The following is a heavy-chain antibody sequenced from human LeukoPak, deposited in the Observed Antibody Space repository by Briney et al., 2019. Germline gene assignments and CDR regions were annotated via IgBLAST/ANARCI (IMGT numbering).Heavy chain of an antibody. CDR2: ISISGNR. Sequence: GGSLRLSCAASGFTFSSYGMSWVRQAPGKGLEWVSAISISGNRFYADSVKGRFTISRDNSKNSLYLQMNSLRAEDTAVYYCAKDFNSGNYYTVDYWGQGTLVTVSS. CDR3: AKDFNSGNYYTVDY. CDR1: GFTFSSYG. V-gene: IGHV3-23*01. D-gene: IGHD1-26*01. J-gene: IGHJ4*02.